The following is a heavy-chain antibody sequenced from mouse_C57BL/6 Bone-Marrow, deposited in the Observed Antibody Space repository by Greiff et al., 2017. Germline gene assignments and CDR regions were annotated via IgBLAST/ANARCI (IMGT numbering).Heavy chain of an antibody. CDR1: GFSLTSYG. CDR3: AIKGAY. V-gene: IGHV2-2*01. Sequence: QVQLQQSGPGLVQPSQSLSITCTVSGFSLTSYGVHWVRQSPGKGLEWLGVIWSGGSTDYNAAFISRLSISKDNSKSQVFFKMNSLQADDTAIYYCAIKGAYWGQGTLVTVSA. CDR2: IWSGGST. J-gene: IGHJ3*01.